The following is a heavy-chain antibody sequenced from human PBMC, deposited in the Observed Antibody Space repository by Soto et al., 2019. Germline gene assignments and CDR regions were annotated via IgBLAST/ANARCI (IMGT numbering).Heavy chain of an antibody. CDR3: AKERELPEYYDFWSGYYRSAFDI. Sequence: GGSLRLSCAASGFTFDDYAMHWVRQAPGKGLEWVSGISWNSGSIGYADSVKGRFTISRDNAKNSLYLQMNSLRAEDTALYYCAKERELPEYYDFWSGYYRSAFDIWGQGTMVTVSS. D-gene: IGHD3-3*01. J-gene: IGHJ3*02. V-gene: IGHV3-9*01. CDR2: ISWNSGSI. CDR1: GFTFDDYA.